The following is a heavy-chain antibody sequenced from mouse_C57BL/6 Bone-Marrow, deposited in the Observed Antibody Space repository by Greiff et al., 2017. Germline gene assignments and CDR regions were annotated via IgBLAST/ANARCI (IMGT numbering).Heavy chain of an antibody. CDR2: INPSSGYT. J-gene: IGHJ1*03. V-gene: IGHV1-4*01. CDR3: ARPLYYYGSNDLYFDV. Sequence: QVQLQQSGAELARPGASVKMSCKASGYTFTSYTMHWVKQRPGQGLEWIGYINPSSGYTKFNQKFKDKATLTADNSSSTAYMQLSSLTSEDSAVYYCARPLYYYGSNDLYFDVWGTGTTVTVSA. CDR1: GYTFTSYT. D-gene: IGHD1-1*01.